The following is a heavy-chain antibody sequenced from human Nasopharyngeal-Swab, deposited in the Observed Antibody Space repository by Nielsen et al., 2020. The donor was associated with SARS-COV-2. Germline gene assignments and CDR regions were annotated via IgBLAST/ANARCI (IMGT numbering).Heavy chain of an antibody. D-gene: IGHD1-26*01. J-gene: IGHJ5*02. CDR1: GYTFTDYY. Sequence: ASVKVSCKASGYTFTDYYKHWVRQAPGQGLEWMGRINPNSGDTNYAQKFQGRVTMTEDTSTDTAYMELSSLRSEDTAVYYCATGSGSYLDNWFDPWGQGTLVTVSS. CDR2: INPNSGDT. V-gene: IGHV1-2*06. CDR3: ATGSGSYLDNWFDP.